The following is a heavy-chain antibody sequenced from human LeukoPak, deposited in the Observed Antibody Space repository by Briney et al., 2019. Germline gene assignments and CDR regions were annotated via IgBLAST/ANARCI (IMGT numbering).Heavy chain of an antibody. D-gene: IGHD2-2*01. CDR1: GLTFSSYA. J-gene: IGHJ4*02. CDR2: ISGSGGST. V-gene: IGHV3-23*01. Sequence: GGSLRLSCAASGLTFSSYAMSWVRQAPGKGLEWVSAISGSGGSTYYADSVKGRFTISRDNSKNTLYPQMNSLRAEDTAVYYCARAKCSSTSCSPGYWGQGTLVTVSS. CDR3: ARAKCSSTSCSPGY.